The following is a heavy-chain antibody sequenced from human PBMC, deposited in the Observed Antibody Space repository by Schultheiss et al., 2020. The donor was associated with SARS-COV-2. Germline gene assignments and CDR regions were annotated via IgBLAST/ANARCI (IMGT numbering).Heavy chain of an antibody. D-gene: IGHD3-22*01. Sequence: ASVKVSCKASGYTFTSYGISWVRQAPGQGLEWMGGINPNSGGTNYAQKFQGRVTMTTDTSTSTAYMELRSLRSDDTAVYYCARIQNAYYDSSGYDNPGAFQHWGQGTLVTVSS. J-gene: IGHJ1*01. CDR3: ARIQNAYYDSSGYDNPGAFQH. CDR2: INPNSGGT. CDR1: GYTFTSYG. V-gene: IGHV1-18*01.